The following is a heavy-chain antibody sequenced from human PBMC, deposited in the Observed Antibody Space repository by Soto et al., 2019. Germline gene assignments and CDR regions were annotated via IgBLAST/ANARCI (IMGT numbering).Heavy chain of an antibody. CDR2: ISSSSSYI. V-gene: IGHV3-21*01. CDR3: ARGLSSYVMDV. CDR1: GFTFSSYS. J-gene: IGHJ6*02. Sequence: EVQLVESGGGLVKPGGSLRLSCAASGFTFSSYSMNWVRQAPGKGLEWVSSISSSSSYIYYADSVKGRFTISRDNAKNSLDLQMNSLRAEDTAVYYCARGLSSYVMDVWGQGTTVTVSS. D-gene: IGHD2-2*01.